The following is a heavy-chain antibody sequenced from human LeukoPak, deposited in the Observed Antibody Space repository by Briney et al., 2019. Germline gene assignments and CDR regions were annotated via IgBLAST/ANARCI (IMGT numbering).Heavy chain of an antibody. V-gene: IGHV3-23*01. CDR2: ISGRGGST. CDR1: GFTFSSYA. CDR3: AKPNNYDFWSGYYNPWDY. Sequence: GGSLRLSCAASGFTFSSYAMSWVRQAPGKGLEWVSAISGRGGSTYYADSVKGRFTISRDNSKNTLYLQMNSLRAEDTAVYYCAKPNNYDFWSGYYNPWDYWGQGTLVTVSS. D-gene: IGHD3-3*01. J-gene: IGHJ4*02.